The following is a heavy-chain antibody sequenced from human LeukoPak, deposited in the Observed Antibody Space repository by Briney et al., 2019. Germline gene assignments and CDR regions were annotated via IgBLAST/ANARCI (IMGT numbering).Heavy chain of an antibody. V-gene: IGHV4-59*08. CDR2: IYYSGST. D-gene: IGHD3-10*01. Sequence: SETLSLTCTVSGGSISSYYWSWIRQPPGKGLEWIGYIYYSGSTNYNPSLKSRVTISVDTSKNQFSLKLSSVTAADTAVYYCARRSMVRGVIGYYYYGMDVWGQGTTVTVSS. CDR3: ARRSMVRGVIGYYYYGMDV. J-gene: IGHJ6*02. CDR1: GGSISSYY.